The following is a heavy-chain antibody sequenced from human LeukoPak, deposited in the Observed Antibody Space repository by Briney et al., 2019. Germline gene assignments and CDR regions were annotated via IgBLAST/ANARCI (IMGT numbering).Heavy chain of an antibody. CDR3: ARAGYYYDSSGLTPFDY. CDR1: GGSLSSGSYY. CDR2: IYTSEST. D-gene: IGHD3-22*01. J-gene: IGHJ4*02. V-gene: IGHV4-61*02. Sequence: SQTLSLTFTVSGGSLSSGSYYWSWIRQPAGKGLEWIGRIYTSESTNYNPSLKSRVTISVDTSKNQFSLKLSSVTAADTAVYYCARAGYYYDSSGLTPFDYWGQGTLVTVSS.